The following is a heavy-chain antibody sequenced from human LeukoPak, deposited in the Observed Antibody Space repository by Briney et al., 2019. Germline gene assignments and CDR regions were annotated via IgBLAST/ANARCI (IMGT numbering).Heavy chain of an antibody. CDR1: GGSISSSSYY. D-gene: IGHD3-22*01. J-gene: IGHJ4*02. CDR2: IYYSGST. Sequence: PSETLSLTCTVSGGSISSSSYYWGWIRQPPGKGLEWIGSIYYSGSTYYNPSLKSRVTISVDTSKNQFSLKLSSVTAADTAVYYCARQTYYYDSSGYDYNYWGQGTLVTVSS. V-gene: IGHV4-39*01. CDR3: ARQTYYYDSSGYDYNY.